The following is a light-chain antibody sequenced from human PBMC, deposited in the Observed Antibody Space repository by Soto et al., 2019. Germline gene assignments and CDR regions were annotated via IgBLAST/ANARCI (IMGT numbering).Light chain of an antibody. J-gene: IGLJ1*01. CDR2: EGS. CDR3: CSYAGSSTLYV. V-gene: IGLV2-23*01. Sequence: SVLTQPASVSGSPGQSITISCTGTSSDVGSYNLVSWYQPHPGKAPKLMIYEGSKRPSGVSNRFSGSKSGNTASLTISGLQAEDEADYYCCSYAGSSTLYVFGTGTKVTVL. CDR1: SSDVGSYNL.